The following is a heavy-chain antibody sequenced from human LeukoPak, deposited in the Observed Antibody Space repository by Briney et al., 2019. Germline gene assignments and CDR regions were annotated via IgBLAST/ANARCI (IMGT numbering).Heavy chain of an antibody. CDR3: AKNPGHVLLWFGNYYYYYMDV. Sequence: GGSLRLSCAASGFTFSRYGMHWVRQAPGKGLEWVAVISYDGSNKYYADSVKGRFTISRDNSKNTLYLQMNSLRAEDTAVYYCAKNPGHVLLWFGNYYYYYMDVWGKGTTVTVSS. CDR1: GFTFSRYG. D-gene: IGHD3-10*01. J-gene: IGHJ6*03. V-gene: IGHV3-30*18. CDR2: ISYDGSNK.